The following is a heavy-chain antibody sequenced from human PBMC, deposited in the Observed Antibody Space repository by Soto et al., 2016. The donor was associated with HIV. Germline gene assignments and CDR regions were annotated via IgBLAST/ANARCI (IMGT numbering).Heavy chain of an antibody. D-gene: IGHD3-10*01. V-gene: IGHV1-2*02. CDR2: INPNSGGT. CDR1: GYTFTGYY. Sequence: QVQLVQSGAEVKKPGASVKVSCKASGYTFTGYYMHWVRQAPGQGLEWMGWINPNSGGTNYAQKFQGRVTMTRDTSISTAYMELSRLRSDDTAVYYCARDHPPVDYYGSGSYPPLDDALYIWGQGTMVTVSS. CDR3: ARDHPPVDYYGSGSYPPLDDALYI. J-gene: IGHJ3*02.